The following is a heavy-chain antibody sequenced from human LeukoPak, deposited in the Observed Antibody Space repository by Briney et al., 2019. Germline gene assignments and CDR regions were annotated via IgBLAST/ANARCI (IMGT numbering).Heavy chain of an antibody. CDR3: ARGLYGDYGDY. J-gene: IGHJ4*02. CDR2: IYTSGGT. V-gene: IGHV4-61*02. CDR1: GGSISSGSYY. D-gene: IGHD4-17*01. Sequence: TLSLTCTVSGGSISSGSYYWSWIRQAAGKGLEWIGRIYTSGGTNYNPSLKSRVTISVDTSKNQFSLKLSSVTAADTAVYYCARGLYGDYGDYWGQGTLVTVSS.